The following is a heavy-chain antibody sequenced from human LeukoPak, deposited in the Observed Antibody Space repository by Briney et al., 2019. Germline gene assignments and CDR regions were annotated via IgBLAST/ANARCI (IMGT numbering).Heavy chain of an antibody. CDR2: IIPNSGAT. Sequence: ASVKVSCKPSGYTFTAYHMHWVRQGPGQGLEWMGRIIPNSGATNYAQNFQDRVTLTRDTSISTAYMELSRLRPDDTAVYFCARGISGGFDIWGQGTMVTVSS. J-gene: IGHJ3*02. D-gene: IGHD3-10*01. CDR3: ARGISGGFDI. V-gene: IGHV1-2*06. CDR1: GYTFTAYH.